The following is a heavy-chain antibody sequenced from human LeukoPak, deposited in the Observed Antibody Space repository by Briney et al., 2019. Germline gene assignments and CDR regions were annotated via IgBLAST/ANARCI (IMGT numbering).Heavy chain of an antibody. CDR3: ARRKLSDYYFDY. V-gene: IGHV4-39*01. CDR1: GGSISSGGYY. J-gene: IGHJ4*02. D-gene: IGHD2-21*02. Sequence: PSETLSLTCTVSGGSISSGGYYWSWIRQHPGKGLEWIGYIYYSGSTYYNPSLKSRVTISVDTSKNQFSLKLSSVTAADTAVYYCARRKLSDYYFDYWGQGTLVTVSS. CDR2: IYYSGST.